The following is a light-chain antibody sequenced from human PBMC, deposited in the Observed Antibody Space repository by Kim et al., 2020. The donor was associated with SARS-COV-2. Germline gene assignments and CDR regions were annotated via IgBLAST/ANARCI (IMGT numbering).Light chain of an antibody. CDR3: KSRDSSGKVV. CDR1: SLRTYY. Sequence: SSELTQHPAVSVALGQTVRITCQGDSLRTYYASWYQQKPGQAPVLVFYGKNNRPSGIPDRFSGSSSGNTASLTITGAQAEDETDYYCKSRDSSGKVVFGGGTKLTVL. J-gene: IGLJ2*01. V-gene: IGLV3-19*01. CDR2: GKN.